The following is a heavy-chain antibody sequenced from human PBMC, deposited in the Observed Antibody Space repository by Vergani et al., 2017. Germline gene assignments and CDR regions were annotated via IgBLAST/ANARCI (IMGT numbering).Heavy chain of an antibody. CDR2: ISRSGSTI. CDR1: GFTFSDYY. CDR3: AGDQCGGDCYPYYNYCVDV. D-gene: IGHD2-21*02. V-gene: IGHV3-11*04. J-gene: IGHJ6*02. Sequence: QVQLVESGGGLVKPGGSLRLSCGVSGFTFSDYYMSWIRQAPGKGLEWVSYISRSGSTIYYADSVKGRFTISRDNAKKSLYLQMNSLRAEDTAVYYCAGDQCGGDCYPYYNYCVDVWGQGTTVTVSS.